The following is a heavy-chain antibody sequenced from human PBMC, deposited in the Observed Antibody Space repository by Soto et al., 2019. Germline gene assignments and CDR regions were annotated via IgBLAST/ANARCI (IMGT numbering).Heavy chain of an antibody. Sequence: SVKVSCKASGGTFSSYAISWVRQAPGQGLEWMGGIIPIFGTANYAQKFQGRVTITAGESTSTAYMELSSLRSEDTAVYYCARDTRYYYDTSGADAFDIWGQGTMVTVSS. CDR2: IIPIFGTA. D-gene: IGHD3-22*01. J-gene: IGHJ3*02. CDR1: GGTFSSYA. CDR3: ARDTRYYYDTSGADAFDI. V-gene: IGHV1-69*13.